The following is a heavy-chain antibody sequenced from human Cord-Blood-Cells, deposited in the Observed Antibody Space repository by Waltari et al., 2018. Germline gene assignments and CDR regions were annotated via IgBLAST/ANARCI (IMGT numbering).Heavy chain of an antibody. CDR2: IIPIFGTA. Sequence: VQLLQSGAAVEKPGPSVQVSCQASGGTFSSHTINWVRQAPGHGLEWMGGIIPIFGTANYAQKFQGRVTITADESTSTAYMELSSLRSEDTAVYYCASGYCSSTSCYHLDAFDIWGQGTMVTVSS. CDR1: GGTFSSHT. D-gene: IGHD2-2*03. J-gene: IGHJ3*02. CDR3: ASGYCSSTSCYHLDAFDI. V-gene: IGHV1-69*01.